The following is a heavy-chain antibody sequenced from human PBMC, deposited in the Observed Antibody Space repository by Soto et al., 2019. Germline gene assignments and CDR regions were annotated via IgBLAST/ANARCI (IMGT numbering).Heavy chain of an antibody. CDR2: IYYSGNT. V-gene: IGHV4-31*03. Sequence: PSETLSLTCTVSGGSISSGGYYWNWIRQHPGKGLEWIGYIYYSGNTYYNPSLKSRVTISVDTSKNQFSLNLISVTAADTAVYYCARGDPFYYYYMDVWGKGTTVTVSS. J-gene: IGHJ6*03. CDR3: ARGDPFYYYYMDV. D-gene: IGHD2-21*01. CDR1: GGSISSGGYY.